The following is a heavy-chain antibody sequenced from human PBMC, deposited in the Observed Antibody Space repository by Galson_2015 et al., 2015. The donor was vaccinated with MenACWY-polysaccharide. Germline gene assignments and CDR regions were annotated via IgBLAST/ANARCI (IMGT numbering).Heavy chain of an antibody. CDR2: INADGSAT. J-gene: IGHJ5*02. D-gene: IGHD2-8*02. CDR3: TRAGAKYCRGSTCSFNWFDP. Sequence: SLRLSCAASGFSFSTYTMNWVRQAPGKGLVWVSRINADGSATDYADSVRGRFTISRDNAKNTLYLEMNSLRAEDTAVYYCTRAGAKYCRGSTCSFNWFDPWGQGTLVTVSS. V-gene: IGHV3-74*01. CDR1: GFSFSTYT.